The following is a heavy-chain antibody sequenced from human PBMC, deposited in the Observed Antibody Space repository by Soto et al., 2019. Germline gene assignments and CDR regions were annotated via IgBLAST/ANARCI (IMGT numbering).Heavy chain of an antibody. CDR1: GDNFSSYS. Sequence: QVQLVQSGAEMKKPGSSVKVSFRSGGDNFSSYSVTWVREAPVQGFEWMGRVIPVLGGTNNARKFQGRVSITAEKSTSTAYMELRSLRSEDSGVYYCSRRRYCGADCYSQYYYGMDVWGQGTTVTVSS. V-gene: IGHV1-69*02. D-gene: IGHD2-21*02. CDR3: SRRRYCGADCYSQYYYGMDV. CDR2: VIPVLGGT. J-gene: IGHJ6*02.